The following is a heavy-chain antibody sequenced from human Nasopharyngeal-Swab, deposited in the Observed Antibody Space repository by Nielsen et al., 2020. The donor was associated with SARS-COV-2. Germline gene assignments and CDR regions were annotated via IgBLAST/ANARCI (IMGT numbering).Heavy chain of an antibody. CDR1: GFTFNNYN. CDR2: ISSSSSYI. D-gene: IGHD3-3*01. Sequence: GGSLRLSCAASGFTFNNYNFNWVRQAPGKWLECVSSISSSSSYIYYADSVKGRFTISRDNAKNSLYLQMNSLRAEDTAVYYCARDGLDYDFWSAYFMDVWGQGTTVTVSS. CDR3: ARDGLDYDFWSAYFMDV. J-gene: IGHJ6*02. V-gene: IGHV3-21*01.